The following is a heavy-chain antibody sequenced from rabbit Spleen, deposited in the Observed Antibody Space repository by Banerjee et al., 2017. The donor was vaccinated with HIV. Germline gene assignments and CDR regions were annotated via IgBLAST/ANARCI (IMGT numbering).Heavy chain of an antibody. CDR2: INAATGKP. Sequence: QEQLVESGGGLVKPEGSLTLTCKASGFSFSDRDVMCWVRQAPGKGLEWIACINAATGKPVYATWASGRFTISRTSSTTVTLRMTSLTAADRATYFCARDLVGVIGWNFYLWGQGTWSPS. CDR3: ARDLVGVIGWNFYL. J-gene: IGHJ4*01. CDR1: GFSFSDRDV. D-gene: IGHD1-1*01. V-gene: IGHV1S45*01.